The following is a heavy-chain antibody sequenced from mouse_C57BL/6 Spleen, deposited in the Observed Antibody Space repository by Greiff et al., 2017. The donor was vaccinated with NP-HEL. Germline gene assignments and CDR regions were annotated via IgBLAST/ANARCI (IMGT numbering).Heavy chain of an antibody. CDR2: INPSTGGT. CDR1: GYSFTGYY. CDR3: ARRRQSYYFDY. V-gene: IGHV1-42*01. D-gene: IGHD6-1*01. Sequence: EVKLQESGPELVKPGASVKISCKASGYSFTGYYMNWVKQSPEKSLEWIGEINPSTGGTTYNQKFKAKATLTVDKSSSTAYMQLKSLTSEDSAVYYCARRRQSYYFDYWGQGTTLTVSS. J-gene: IGHJ2*01.